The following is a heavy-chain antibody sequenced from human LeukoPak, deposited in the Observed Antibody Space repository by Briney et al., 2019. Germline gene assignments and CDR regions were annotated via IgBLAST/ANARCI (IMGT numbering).Heavy chain of an antibody. D-gene: IGHD2-2*01. CDR1: GFTFSSYR. J-gene: IGHJ4*02. V-gene: IGHV3-48*04. CDR3: ATDIVVVPGATGFDY. CDR2: ISSSSSTI. Sequence: QSGGSLRLSCEASGFTFSSYRMNWVRQAPGKGLEWVSYISSSSSTIYYADSVKGRFTISRDNAKNSLYLQMNSLRAEDTAVYYCATDIVVVPGATGFDYWGQGTLVTVSS.